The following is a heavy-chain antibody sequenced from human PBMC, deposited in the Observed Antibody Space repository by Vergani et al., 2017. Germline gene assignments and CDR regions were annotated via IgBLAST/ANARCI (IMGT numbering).Heavy chain of an antibody. D-gene: IGHD3-22*01. V-gene: IGHV1-69*13. CDR1: GGTFSSYA. CDR3: ARESGSAXITMIVVALHYFDY. CDR2: IIPIFGTA. Sequence: QVQLVQSGAEVKKPGSSVKVSCKASGGTFSSYAISWVRQAPGQGLEWMGRIIPIFGTANYAQKFQGRVTITADESTSTAYMELSSLRSEDTAVYYCARESGSAXITMIVVALHYFDYWGQGTLVTVSS. J-gene: IGHJ4*02.